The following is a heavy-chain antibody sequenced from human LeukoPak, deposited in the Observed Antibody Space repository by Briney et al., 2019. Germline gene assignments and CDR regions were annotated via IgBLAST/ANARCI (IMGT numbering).Heavy chain of an antibody. CDR2: IKKDGSEK. V-gene: IGHV3-7*03. D-gene: IGHD6-13*01. CDR1: GFTFSNYW. J-gene: IGHJ4*02. Sequence: GGSLRLSCAASGFTFSNYWMSWVRQAPGRGLEWVANIKKDGSEKYYVDSVKGRFTISRDNAKNSMYLQMNSLRAEDTAVYYCARGLYSSTTYYFDYWGQGTLVTVSS. CDR3: ARGLYSSTTYYFDY.